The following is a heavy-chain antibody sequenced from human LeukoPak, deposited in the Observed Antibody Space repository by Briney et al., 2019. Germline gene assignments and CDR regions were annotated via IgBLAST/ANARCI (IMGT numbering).Heavy chain of an antibody. V-gene: IGHV3-73*01. CDR1: GFSFSGSA. J-gene: IGHJ5*02. D-gene: IGHD3-9*01. Sequence: GGSLKLSCAVSGFSFSGSAMHWVRQASGKGLEWVGRIRPKRNGYVTAYAASVKGKFTISRDDSKNTTYLQMNSLKTEDTAVYYCTRQAPNYDILIAFPTAFDPWGQGTLVTVSS. CDR2: IRPKRNGYVT. CDR3: TRQAPNYDILIAFPTAFDP.